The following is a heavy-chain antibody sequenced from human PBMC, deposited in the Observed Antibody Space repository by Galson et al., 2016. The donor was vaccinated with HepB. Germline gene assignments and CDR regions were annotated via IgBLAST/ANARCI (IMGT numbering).Heavy chain of an antibody. V-gene: IGHV4-31*03. Sequence: TLSLTCSVSGGSFSSDNYHWVWIRQHPGKGLAWIGGISSSGRTYYSPSLMSRVSISLDTSEKHFSLKLTSLTAADTAVYYCASARAGGYNLFYFDYWGQGILVTISS. D-gene: IGHD1-14*01. CDR3: ASARAGGYNLFYFDY. CDR1: GGSFSSDNYH. CDR2: ISSSGRT. J-gene: IGHJ4*02.